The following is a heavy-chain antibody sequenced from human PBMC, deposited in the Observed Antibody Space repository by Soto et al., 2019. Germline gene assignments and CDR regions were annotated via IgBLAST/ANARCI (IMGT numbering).Heavy chain of an antibody. J-gene: IGHJ3*02. CDR1: GFTFSSYS. CDR2: ISSSSSTI. Sequence: GGSLRLSCAASGFTFSSYSMNWVRQAPGKGLEWVSYISSSSSTIYYADSVKGRFTISRDNAKNSLYLQLNSLRDEDTAVYYCARDGPRHYDSSGPDIWGQGTMVTVSS. V-gene: IGHV3-48*02. D-gene: IGHD3-22*01. CDR3: ARDGPRHYDSSGPDI.